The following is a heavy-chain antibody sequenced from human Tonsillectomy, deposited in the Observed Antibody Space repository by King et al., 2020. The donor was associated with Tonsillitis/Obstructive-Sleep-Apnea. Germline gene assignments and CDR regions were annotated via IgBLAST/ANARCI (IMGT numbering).Heavy chain of an antibody. Sequence: EDQLVQSGAEVKKPGESLRISCKGSGYSFTSYWSSWVRQMPGKGLEWMGRIDPSDSYTNYSPSFQGHVTISADKSISTAYLPWSSLKASDTAMYYCARPQCLIAVAGTGDDDAFDIWGQGTMVTVSS. CDR1: GYSFTSYW. D-gene: IGHD6-19*01. V-gene: IGHV5-10-1*01. J-gene: IGHJ3*02. CDR2: IDPSDSYT. CDR3: ARPQCLIAVAGTGDDDAFDI.